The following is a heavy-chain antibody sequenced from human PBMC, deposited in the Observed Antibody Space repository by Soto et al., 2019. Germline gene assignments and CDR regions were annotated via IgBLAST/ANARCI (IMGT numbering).Heavy chain of an antibody. CDR2: IYYSGST. V-gene: IGHV4-31*03. J-gene: IGHJ3*02. CDR3: AREARGYCSSTSCLRAFDI. D-gene: IGHD2-2*01. Sequence: QVQLQESGPGLVKPSQTLSLTCTVSGGSIISGGYYWSWIRQHPGKGLEWIGYIYYSGSTYYNPSLTSRVTISEDTSKNQFSLKLSSVTAADTAVYYCAREARGYCSSTSCLRAFDIWGQGTMVTVSS. CDR1: GGSIISGGYY.